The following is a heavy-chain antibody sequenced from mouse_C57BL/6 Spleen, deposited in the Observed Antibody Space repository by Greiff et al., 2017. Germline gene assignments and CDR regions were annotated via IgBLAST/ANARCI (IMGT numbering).Heavy chain of an antibody. V-gene: IGHV1-82*01. CDR1: GYAFSSSW. D-gene: IGHD2-5*01. Sequence: VQLQQSGPELVKPGASVKISCKASGYAFSSSWMNWVKQRPGKGLEWIGRIYPGDGDTNYNGKFKGKATLTADKSSSTAYMQLSSLTSEDSAVYFCARDQSNYDAMDYWGQGTSVTVSS. CDR2: IYPGDGDT. CDR3: ARDQSNYDAMDY. J-gene: IGHJ4*01.